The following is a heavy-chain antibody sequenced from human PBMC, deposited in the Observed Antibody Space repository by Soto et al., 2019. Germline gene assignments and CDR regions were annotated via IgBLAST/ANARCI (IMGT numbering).Heavy chain of an antibody. Sequence: GGSLRLSCEASGFTFSDLHMDWVRQAPGKGLEWVGRIRNKADSYTTHYAASVKGRFTVSRDDSKSSLYLQMNSLRNEDTGVYFCVRVPHNNGSYPHYWGRGTLLTVSS. D-gene: IGHD6-25*01. CDR3: VRVPHNNGSYPHY. V-gene: IGHV3-72*01. CDR2: IRNKADSYTT. CDR1: GFTFSDLH. J-gene: IGHJ4*02.